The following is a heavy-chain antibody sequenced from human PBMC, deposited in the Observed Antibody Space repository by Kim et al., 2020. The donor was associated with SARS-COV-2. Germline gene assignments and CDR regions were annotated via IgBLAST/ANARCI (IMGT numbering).Heavy chain of an antibody. CDR3: ARTIVDIVVVPAAIDY. V-gene: IGHV3-30-3*01. CDR2: ISYDGSNK. Sequence: GGSLRLSCAASGFTFSSYAMHWVRQAPGKGLEWVAVISYDGSNKYYADSVKGRFTISRDNSKNTLYLQMNSLRAEDTAVYYCARTIVDIVVVPAAIDYWG. CDR1: GFTFSSYA. J-gene: IGHJ4*01. D-gene: IGHD2-2*03.